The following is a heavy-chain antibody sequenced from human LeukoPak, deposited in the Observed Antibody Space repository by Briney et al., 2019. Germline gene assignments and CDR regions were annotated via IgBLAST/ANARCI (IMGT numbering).Heavy chain of an antibody. D-gene: IGHD3-3*01. Sequence: SGTLSQTCGVSGCFVINSKLYDWVRQPSGEGIEWIGEVHLDGRTNYNPSLESRLTMSVDVSENQVSLKLTSVTAAATAVYYCAREGGFYRPLDYSGQGTLVNVSS. CDR1: GCFVINSKL. J-gene: IGHJ4*02. CDR3: AREGGFYRPLDY. CDR2: VHLDGRT. V-gene: IGHV4-4*02.